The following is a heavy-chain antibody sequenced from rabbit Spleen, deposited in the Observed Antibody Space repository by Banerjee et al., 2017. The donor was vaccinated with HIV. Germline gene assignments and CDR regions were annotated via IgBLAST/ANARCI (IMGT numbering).Heavy chain of an antibody. V-gene: IGHV1S43*01. J-gene: IGHJ4*01. D-gene: IGHD1-1*01. CDR2: IDPFFGIT. CDR1: GLDFSSSYW. CDR3: VRSAYVSAIAFYGYFNL. Sequence: QEQLVESGGGLVKPEGSLTLTCMSSGLDFSSSYWICWVRQAPGKGLEWIGYIDPFFGITYYATWVNGRFTISSHNAQNTLYLQLNSLTVADTATYFCVRSAYVSAIAFYGYFNLWGQGTLVPVS.